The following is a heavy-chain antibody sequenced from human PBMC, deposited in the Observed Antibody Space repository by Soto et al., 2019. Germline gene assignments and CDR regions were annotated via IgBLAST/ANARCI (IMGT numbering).Heavy chain of an antibody. CDR1: GGSISSGAYY. CDR2: IYYSGST. Sequence: QVQLQESGPGLVKPSQTLSLTCTVSGGSISSGAYYWSWIRQHPGKGLEWIGHIYYSGSTYNNPSLKCRFPISVDTSENKSPLKLGSVPAADTAVYYWAPRPSGAALIYFASGGQGTLVPVPS. J-gene: IGHJ4*02. CDR3: APRPSGAALIYFAS. D-gene: IGHD6-13*01. V-gene: IGHV4-31*03.